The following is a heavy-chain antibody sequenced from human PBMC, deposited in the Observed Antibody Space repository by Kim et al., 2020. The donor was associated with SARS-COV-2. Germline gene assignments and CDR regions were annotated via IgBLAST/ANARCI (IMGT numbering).Heavy chain of an antibody. Sequence: SETLSLTCTVSGGSISSETYYWSWIRQFPGKDLEWIGYIFYSGSTYYSPSLKSRVSISVDTSKNQFSLRLRSVTAADTAVYYCARGLRFLQWPYSTGMDV. J-gene: IGHJ6*01. D-gene: IGHD3-3*01. CDR1: GGSISSETYY. V-gene: IGHV4-31*03. CDR3: ARGLRFLQWPYSTGMDV. CDR2: IFYSGST.